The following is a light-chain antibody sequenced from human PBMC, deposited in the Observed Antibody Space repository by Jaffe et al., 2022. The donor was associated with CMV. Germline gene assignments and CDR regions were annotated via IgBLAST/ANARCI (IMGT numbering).Light chain of an antibody. V-gene: IGLV3-1*01. Sequence: SYELTQPPSVSVSPGQAVSITCAGPKLSYRFTCWYQQKPGQSPVLVIVQNSQRPSGIPQRFSGSTSGDTATLTISETQAMDEADYYCQAWDSGIVVFGGGTKLTVL. CDR2: QNS. CDR3: QAWDSGIVV. CDR1: KLSYRF. J-gene: IGLJ2*01.